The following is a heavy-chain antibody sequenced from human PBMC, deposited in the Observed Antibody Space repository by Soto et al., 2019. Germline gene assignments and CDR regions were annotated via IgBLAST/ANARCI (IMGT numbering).Heavy chain of an antibody. Sequence: SETLSLTCXVAGGSISSYYWSWIRQPPGKGLEWIGYIYYSGSTNYNPSLKSRVTISVDTSKNQFSLKLSSVTAADTAVYYCARAAWGSYRPWNYYYYYMDVWGKGTTVTVSS. CDR1: GGSISSYY. D-gene: IGHD3-16*02. J-gene: IGHJ6*03. CDR2: IYYSGST. CDR3: ARAAWGSYRPWNYYYYYMDV. V-gene: IGHV4-59*01.